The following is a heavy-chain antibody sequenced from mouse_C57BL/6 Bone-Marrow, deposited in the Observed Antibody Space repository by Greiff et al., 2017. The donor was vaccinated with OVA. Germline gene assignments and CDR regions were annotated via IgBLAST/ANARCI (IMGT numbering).Heavy chain of an antibody. CDR2: INPSTGGT. CDR1: GYSFTGYY. D-gene: IGHD2-4*01. J-gene: IGHJ3*01. V-gene: IGHV1-42*01. Sequence: VQLKQSGPELVKPGASVKISCKASGYSFTGYYMNWVKQSPEKSLEWIGEINPSTGGTTYNQKFKAKATFTVDKSSSTAYMQLKSLTSEDSAVYYCARALYYYDYDGKASGFAYWGQGTLVTVSA. CDR3: ARALYYYDYDGKASGFAY.